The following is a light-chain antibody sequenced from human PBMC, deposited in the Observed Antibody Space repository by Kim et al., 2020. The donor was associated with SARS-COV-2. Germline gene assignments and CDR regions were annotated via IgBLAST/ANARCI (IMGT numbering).Light chain of an antibody. J-gene: IGKJ2*01. Sequence: DIQMTQSPSSLSASVGDRVTISCRASQDVSGWLAWYQQKPGTGPKLLILSASSLQPGVPSRFSGSGSGTDFTLTISSLQPEDLATYDCRKTDSFPKTFGPGTKL. CDR3: RKTDSFPKT. CDR2: SAS. CDR1: QDVSGW. V-gene: IGKV1-12*01.